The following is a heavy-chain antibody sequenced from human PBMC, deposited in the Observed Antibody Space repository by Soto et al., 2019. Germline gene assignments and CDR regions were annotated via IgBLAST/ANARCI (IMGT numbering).Heavy chain of an antibody. V-gene: IGHV3-74*01. J-gene: IGHJ4*02. CDR1: GFTFSSYW. CDR2: INSDGSST. Sequence: EVQLVESGGGLVQPGGSLRLSCAASGFTFSSYWMHWVRQAPGKGLVWVSRINSDGSSTSYADSVKGRFTISRDNAKNTLYLQMNSLRAEDTAVYYCARDGGPLSSSWYQALFDYWGQGTLVTVSS. D-gene: IGHD6-13*01. CDR3: ARDGGPLSSSWYQALFDY.